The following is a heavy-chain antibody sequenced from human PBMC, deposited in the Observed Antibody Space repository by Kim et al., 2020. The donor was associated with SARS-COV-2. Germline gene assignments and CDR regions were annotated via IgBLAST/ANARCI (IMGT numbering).Heavy chain of an antibody. D-gene: IGHD6-13*01. Sequence: GGSLRLSCAASGFTFSSYAMSWVRQAPGKGLEWVSAISGSGGSTYYADSVKGRFTISRDNSKNTLYLQMNSLRAEDTAVYYCAKDLWGVAAAGSLQLGDYWGQGTLVTVSS. J-gene: IGHJ4*02. CDR3: AKDLWGVAAAGSLQLGDY. CDR1: GFTFSSYA. V-gene: IGHV3-23*01. CDR2: ISGSGGST.